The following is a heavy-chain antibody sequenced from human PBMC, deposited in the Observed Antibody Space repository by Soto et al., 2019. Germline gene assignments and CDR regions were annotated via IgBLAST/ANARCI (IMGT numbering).Heavy chain of an antibody. Sequence: SETLSLTCAVSGGSISSGGYSWSWIRQPPGKGLEWIGYIYHSGSTYYNPSLKSRVTISVDRSKNQFSLKLSSVTAADTAVYYCARAVDGGYFFDYWGQGTLVTVSS. J-gene: IGHJ4*02. CDR2: IYHSGST. V-gene: IGHV4-30-2*01. D-gene: IGHD2-15*01. CDR1: GGSISSGGYS. CDR3: ARAVDGGYFFDY.